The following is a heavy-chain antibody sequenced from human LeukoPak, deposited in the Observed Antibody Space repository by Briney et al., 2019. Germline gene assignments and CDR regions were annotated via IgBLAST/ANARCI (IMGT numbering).Heavy chain of an antibody. CDR2: IYYSGST. CDR3: AREYYDILTGYYLPDY. CDR1: GGSISSGDYY. J-gene: IGHJ4*02. Sequence: SETLSLTCTVFGGSISSGDYYWSWIRQPPGKGLEWIGYIYYSGSTYYNPSPKSRVTISVDTSKNQFSLKLSSVTAADTAVYYCAREYYDILTGYYLPDYWGQGTLVTVSS. D-gene: IGHD3-9*01. V-gene: IGHV4-30-4*01.